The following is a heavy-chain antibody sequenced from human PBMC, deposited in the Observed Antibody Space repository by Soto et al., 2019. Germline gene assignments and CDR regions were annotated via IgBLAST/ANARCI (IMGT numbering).Heavy chain of an antibody. CDR2: FDPEDAET. CDR1: GYTLTELS. J-gene: IGHJ3*02. V-gene: IGHV1-24*01. D-gene: IGHD3-22*01. CDR3: AAGDDSSGNDAFDI. Sequence: GASVKVSCKVSGYTLTELSMHWVRQTPGKGLEWMGGFDPEDAETIYAQKFQGSVTMTADTSTDTAYMELSSLRSEDTAASYCAAGDDSSGNDAFDIWGQGTMV.